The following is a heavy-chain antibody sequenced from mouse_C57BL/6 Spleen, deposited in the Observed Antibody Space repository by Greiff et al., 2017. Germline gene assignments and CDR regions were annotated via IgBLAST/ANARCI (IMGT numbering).Heavy chain of an antibody. D-gene: IGHD1-1*01. CDR2: IYPGSGST. CDR1: GYTFTSYW. J-gene: IGHJ2*01. CDR3: ARHPLDYGSSY. V-gene: IGHV1-55*01. Sequence: QVQLQQPGAELVKPGASVKMSCKASGYTFTSYWITWVKQRPGQGLEWIGDIYPGSGSTNYTEKFKSKATLTVDTSSSTAYMQLSSLTSEDSAVYYCARHPLDYGSSYWGQGTTLTVSS.